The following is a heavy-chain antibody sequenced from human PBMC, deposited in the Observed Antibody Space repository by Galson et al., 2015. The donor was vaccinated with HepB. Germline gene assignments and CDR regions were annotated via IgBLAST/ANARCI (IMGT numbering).Heavy chain of an antibody. CDR1: GFTFSSYG. V-gene: IGHV3-30*18. D-gene: IGHD4-11*01. CDR2: ISYDGSNK. J-gene: IGHJ6*03. CDR3: AKDAEDGYSNYRDYYYYMDV. Sequence: SLRLSCAASGFTFSSYGMHWVRQAPGKGLEWVAVISYDGSNKYYADSVKGRFTISRDNSKNTLYLQMNSLRAEDTAVYYCAKDAEDGYSNYRDYYYYMDVWGKGTTVTVSS.